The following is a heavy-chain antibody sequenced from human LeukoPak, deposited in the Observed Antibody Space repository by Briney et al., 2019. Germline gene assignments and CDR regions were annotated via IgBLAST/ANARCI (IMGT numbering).Heavy chain of an antibody. J-gene: IGHJ6*03. V-gene: IGHV1-69*13. CDR3: ARDIAAAGTYYYYMDV. D-gene: IGHD6-13*01. CDR1: GGTFSSYA. CDR2: IIPIFGTA. Sequence: SVKVSCKASGGTFSSYAISWVRQAPGQGLEWMGGIIPIFGTANYAQKFQGRVTITADESTSTAYMELSSLRSEDTAVYYCARDIAAAGTYYYYMDVWGKGTTVTVSS.